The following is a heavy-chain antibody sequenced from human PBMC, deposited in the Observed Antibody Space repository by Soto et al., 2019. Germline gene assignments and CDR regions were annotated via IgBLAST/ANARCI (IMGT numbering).Heavy chain of an antibody. CDR1: GGSISSYY. CDR2: IYYSGST. D-gene: IGHD3-22*01. V-gene: IGHV4-59*01. J-gene: IGHJ3*02. CDR3: ARVAYDSSGYYPDSFDI. Sequence: SETLSLTCTVSGGSISSYYWSWIRRPPGKGLEWIGYIYYSGSTNYNPSLKSRVTISVDTSKNQFSLKLSSVTAADTAVYYCARVAYDSSGYYPDSFDIWGQGTMVTVSS.